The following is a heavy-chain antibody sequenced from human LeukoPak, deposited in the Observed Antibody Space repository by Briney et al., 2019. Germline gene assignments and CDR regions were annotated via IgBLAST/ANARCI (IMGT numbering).Heavy chain of an antibody. Sequence: PSETLSLTCTVSGGSISSYYCSWIRQPAGKGLDWIGRIYTTGSTNYNPSLKSRVTMSVDTSKNQFSLRLSSVTAADTAVYYCARSAKLRVYYYYMDVWGKGTTVTVSS. CDR2: IYTTGST. D-gene: IGHD1-26*01. J-gene: IGHJ6*03. CDR1: GGSISSYY. V-gene: IGHV4-4*07. CDR3: ARSAKLRVYYYYMDV.